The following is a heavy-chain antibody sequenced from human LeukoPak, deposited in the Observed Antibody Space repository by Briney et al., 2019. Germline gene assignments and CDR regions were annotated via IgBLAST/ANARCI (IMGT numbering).Heavy chain of an antibody. J-gene: IGHJ4*02. CDR1: GGSLSGYY. CDR3: ASYIVVVTGRFIDY. Sequence: SETLSLTCAVYGGSLSGYYWSWIRQPPGKGLEWIGEINHSGSTNYNPSLKSRVTISVDTSKNQFSLKLSSVTAADAAVYYCASYIVVVTGRFIDYWGQGTLVTVSS. V-gene: IGHV4-34*01. CDR2: INHSGST. D-gene: IGHD2-21*02.